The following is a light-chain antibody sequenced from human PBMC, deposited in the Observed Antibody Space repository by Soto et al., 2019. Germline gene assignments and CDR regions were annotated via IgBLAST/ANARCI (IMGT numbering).Light chain of an antibody. J-gene: IGLJ2*01. CDR3: LLYSADGQV. CDR1: AGAVTSASY. Sequence: QTVVTQEPSLTVSPGGTVTLTCASSAGAVTSASYANWFQQKPGQAPRALIYSTNNRHSWTPARFSGSLLGGKAVLTLSAVQPEDEAEYSCLLYSADGQVFGGGTKVTVL. V-gene: IGLV7-43*01. CDR2: STN.